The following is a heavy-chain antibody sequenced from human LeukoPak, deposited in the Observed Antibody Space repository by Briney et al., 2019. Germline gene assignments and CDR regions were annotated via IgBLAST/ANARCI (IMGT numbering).Heavy chain of an antibody. J-gene: IGHJ4*02. CDR1: GGSISSYY. V-gene: IGHV4-59*01. CDR3: ARGSVVPAAIFGY. CDR2: IYYSGST. D-gene: IGHD2-2*01. Sequence: SETLSVTCTVSGGSISSYYWSWIRQPPGKGLEWIGYIYYSGSTNYNPSLKSRVTISVDTSKNQFSLKLSSVTAADTAVYYCARGSVVPAAIFGYWGQGTLVTVSS.